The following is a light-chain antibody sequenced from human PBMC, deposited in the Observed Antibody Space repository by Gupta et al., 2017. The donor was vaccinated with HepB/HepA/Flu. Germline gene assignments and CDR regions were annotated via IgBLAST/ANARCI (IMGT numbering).Light chain of an antibody. J-gene: IGKJ4*01. CDR2: GAS. V-gene: IGKV3-15*01. CDR1: QSVSRN. CDR3: QQYDGRPPLT. Sequence: ETLMTQSPATLSVSPGERVTLSCRASQSVSRNLAWYQKKPGQAPRLLIYGASTRATGIPARFIGSGYETEFTLTISSRQSEDFAVYYCQQYDGRPPLTFGGGTKVEIK.